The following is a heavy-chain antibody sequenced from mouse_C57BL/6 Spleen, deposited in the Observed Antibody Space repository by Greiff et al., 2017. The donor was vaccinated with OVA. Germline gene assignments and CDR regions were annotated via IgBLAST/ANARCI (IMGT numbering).Heavy chain of an antibody. V-gene: IGHV1-42*01. CDR3: ARWRYGSSYDYAMDY. CDR1: GYSFTGYY. D-gene: IGHD1-1*01. J-gene: IGHJ4*01. CDR2: INPSTGGT. Sequence: VQLQQSGPELVKPGASVKISCKASGYSFTGYYMNWVKQSPEKSLEWIGEINPSTGGTTYNQKFKAKATLTVDKSSSTAYMQLKSLTSEDSAVYYCARWRYGSSYDYAMDYWGQGTSVTVSS.